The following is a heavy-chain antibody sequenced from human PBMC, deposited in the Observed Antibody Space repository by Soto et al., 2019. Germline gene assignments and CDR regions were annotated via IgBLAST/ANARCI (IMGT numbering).Heavy chain of an antibody. CDR3: ARDNWNSN. J-gene: IGHJ4*02. CDR1: GFTFRSYG. CDR2: ISSSSSYI. V-gene: IGHV3-21*01. D-gene: IGHD1-20*01. Sequence: XXSLRLSCAASGFTFRSYGMHWVRQAPGKGLEWFSSISSSSSYIYYADSVRGRFAILRDNAKNTLYLKMNSLRAEDTAVYYCARDNWNSNWGQGTLVTVSS.